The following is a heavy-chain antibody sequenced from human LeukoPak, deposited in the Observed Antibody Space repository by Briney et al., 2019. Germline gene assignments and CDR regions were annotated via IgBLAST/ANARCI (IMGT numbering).Heavy chain of an antibody. Sequence: GGSLRLSCAASGFTFGSYSMNWVRQAPGKGLEWISYITTTSSTVYYADSVKGRFTISRDNSKNTLYLQMNSLRAEDTAVYYCAKDSSLGGMDVWGQGTTVTVSS. CDR2: ITTTSSTV. V-gene: IGHV3-48*01. CDR1: GFTFGSYS. D-gene: IGHD6-13*01. CDR3: AKDSSLGGMDV. J-gene: IGHJ6*02.